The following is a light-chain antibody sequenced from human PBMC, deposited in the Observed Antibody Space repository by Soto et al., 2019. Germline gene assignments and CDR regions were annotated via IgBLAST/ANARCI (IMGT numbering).Light chain of an antibody. Sequence: QAVLTQTTSVSGAPVQKITMSCTGSSSNIGAGYDVHWYQQDPGAAPRLLIYADNNRPSGVPDRFSASKSGTSASLAITGLQGEDEANYYCQSYDTSLSGAIFGAGTKLTVL. V-gene: IGLV1-40*01. CDR2: ADN. CDR3: QSYDTSLSGAI. J-gene: IGLJ2*01. CDR1: SSNIGAGYD.